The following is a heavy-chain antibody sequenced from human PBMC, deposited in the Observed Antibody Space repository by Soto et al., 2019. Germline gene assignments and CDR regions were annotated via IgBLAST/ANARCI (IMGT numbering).Heavy chain of an antibody. V-gene: IGHV1-69*01. CDR3: ARDHSPITMVRGVMLSDAFDI. J-gene: IGHJ3*02. D-gene: IGHD3-10*01. Sequence: QVQLVQSGAEVKKPGSSVKVSCKASGGTFSSYAISWVRQAPGQGLEWMGGIIPIFGTANYAQKFQGRVTITVDESTSTAYMEQRSLRSEDTAVYYCARDHSPITMVRGVMLSDAFDIWGQGTMVTVSS. CDR2: IIPIFGTA. CDR1: GGTFSSYA.